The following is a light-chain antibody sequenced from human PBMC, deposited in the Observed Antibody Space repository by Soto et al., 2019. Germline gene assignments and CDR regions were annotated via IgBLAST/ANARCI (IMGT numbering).Light chain of an antibody. Sequence: AIQLTQSPSSLSASVGDRVTITCRASQGISSALAWYQQKPGKAPKLLIYDASSLESGVPSRFSGSGSGTEFTLTISSLQPDDFATYYCQQYNNYSTFGQGTKV. V-gene: IGKV1D-13*01. J-gene: IGKJ1*01. CDR1: QGISSA. CDR2: DAS. CDR3: QQYNNYST.